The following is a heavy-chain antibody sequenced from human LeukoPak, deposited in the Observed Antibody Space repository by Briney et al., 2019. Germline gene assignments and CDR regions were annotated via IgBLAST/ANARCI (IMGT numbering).Heavy chain of an antibody. J-gene: IGHJ4*02. D-gene: IGHD2-15*01. V-gene: IGHV3-21*01. CDR2: ISTSSNYI. CDR1: GFTFSSFG. CDR3: ARDFVVEGY. Sequence: GGSLRLSCAASGFTFSSFGMNWVRQAPGKGLEWASSISTSSNYIYYADSVKGRFTISRDNAKNSLYLQMNSLRAEDTAVYYCARDFVVEGYWGQGTLVTVSS.